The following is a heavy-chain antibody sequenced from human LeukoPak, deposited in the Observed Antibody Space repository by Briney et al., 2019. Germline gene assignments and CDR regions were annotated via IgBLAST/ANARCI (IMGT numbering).Heavy chain of an antibody. D-gene: IGHD3-9*01. CDR1: GFTFSSYS. J-gene: IGHJ5*02. CDR3: ARDHLPAYYDILTGTSNWFDP. V-gene: IGHV3-21*01. Sequence: PGGSLRLSCAASGFTFSSYSMNWVRQAPGKGLEWVSSISSSSSYIYYADLVKGRFTISRDNAKNSLYLQMNSLRAEDTAVYYCARDHLPAYYDILTGTSNWFDPWGQGALVTVSS. CDR2: ISSSSSYI.